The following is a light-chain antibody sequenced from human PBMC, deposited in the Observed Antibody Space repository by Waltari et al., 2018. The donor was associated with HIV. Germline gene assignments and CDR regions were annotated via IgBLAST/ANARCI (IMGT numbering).Light chain of an antibody. CDR2: KAS. Sequence: DTQMTQSPSSLSASVGDRVTITCRASQSINVWLAWYQQKPGKAPNLLIFKASSPKSGVPSRFSGSGSGTEFTLTISSLQPDDSATYYYQQYDTSPITFGDGTRVEI. CDR1: QSINVW. V-gene: IGKV1-5*03. J-gene: IGKJ4*01. CDR3: QQYDTSPIT.